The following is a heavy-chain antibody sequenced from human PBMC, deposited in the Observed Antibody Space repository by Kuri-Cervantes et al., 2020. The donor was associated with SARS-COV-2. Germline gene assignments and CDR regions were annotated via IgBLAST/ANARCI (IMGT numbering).Heavy chain of an antibody. J-gene: IGHJ1*01. CDR3: GRGGDYDYSSGYSQYVQH. D-gene: IGHD3-3*01. Sequence: ESLKISCTVSGGSVSSGNDYWSWIRQPPGKGLEWIGFVYYSGDTNYNPSLKSRVIISVDRSKNQFSLKLESVTAADTAVYYCGRGGDYDYSSGYSQYVQHWGQGTQVTVSS. CDR1: GGSVSSGNDY. V-gene: IGHV4-61*01. CDR2: VYYSGDT.